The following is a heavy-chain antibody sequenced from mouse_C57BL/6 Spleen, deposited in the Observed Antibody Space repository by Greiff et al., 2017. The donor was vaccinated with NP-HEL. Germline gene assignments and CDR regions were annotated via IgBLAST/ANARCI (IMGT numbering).Heavy chain of an antibody. CDR1: GYAFSSSW. CDR2: IYPGDGDT. Sequence: VQLQESGPELVKPGASVKISCKASGYAFSSSWMNWVKQRPGEGLEWIGRIYPGDGDTNYNGKFKGNATLTADKASSTAYMQLSSLTSEDSAVYFCARSWYFDVWGTGTTVTVSS. CDR3: ARSWYFDV. J-gene: IGHJ1*03. V-gene: IGHV1-82*01.